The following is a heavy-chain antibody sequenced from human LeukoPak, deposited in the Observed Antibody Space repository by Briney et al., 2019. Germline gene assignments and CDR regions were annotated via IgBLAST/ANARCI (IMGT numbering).Heavy chain of an antibody. CDR1: GFTFSDYA. Sequence: GGSLRLSCAASGFTFSDYAMSWVRQAPGKGLEWVSSISGSGAYTYYADSVKGRFTISRDNSKNTLYLQMNSLRAEDTAVYYCAKDRPTVVTPDAFDVWGQGTMVTVSS. J-gene: IGHJ3*01. CDR2: ISGSGAYT. V-gene: IGHV3-23*01. D-gene: IGHD4-23*01. CDR3: AKDRPTVVTPDAFDV.